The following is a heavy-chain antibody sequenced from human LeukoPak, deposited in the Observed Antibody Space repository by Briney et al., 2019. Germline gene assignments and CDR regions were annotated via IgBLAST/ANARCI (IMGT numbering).Heavy chain of an antibody. D-gene: IGHD4-17*01. V-gene: IGHV3-30*03. CDR3: APTVTSYYYY. Sequence: PGRSLRLSCAASGFTFSSYGMHWVRQAPGKALEWVAVISYDGSNKYYADSVKGRFTISRDNSKNTLYLQMNSLRAEDTAVYYCAPTVTSYYYYWGQGTLVTVSS. CDR2: ISYDGSNK. CDR1: GFTFSSYG. J-gene: IGHJ4*02.